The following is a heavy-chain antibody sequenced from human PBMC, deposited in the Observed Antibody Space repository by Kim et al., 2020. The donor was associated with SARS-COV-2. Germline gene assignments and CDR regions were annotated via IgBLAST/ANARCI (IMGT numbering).Heavy chain of an antibody. CDR3: ARTGSSGYYYWVYFDY. V-gene: IGHV4-31*01. J-gene: IGHJ4*02. Sequence: SLKSQVTISVDTSKNQFSLKLSSVTAADTAVYYCARTGSSGYYYWVYFDYWGQGTLVTVYS. D-gene: IGHD3-22*01.